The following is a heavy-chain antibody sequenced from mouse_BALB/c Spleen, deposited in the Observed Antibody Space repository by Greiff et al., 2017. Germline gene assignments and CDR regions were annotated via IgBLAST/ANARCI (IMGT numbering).Heavy chain of an antibody. CDR2: INPSSGYT. Sequence: VQVVESGAELARPGASVKMSCKASGYTFTSYTMHWVKQRPGQGLEWIGYINPSSGYTNYNQKFKDKATLTADKSSSTAYMQLSSLTSEDSAVYYCAKITTATMAMDYWGQGTSVTASS. CDR3: AKITTATMAMDY. D-gene: IGHD1-2*01. J-gene: IGHJ4*01. V-gene: IGHV1-4*01. CDR1: GYTFTSYT.